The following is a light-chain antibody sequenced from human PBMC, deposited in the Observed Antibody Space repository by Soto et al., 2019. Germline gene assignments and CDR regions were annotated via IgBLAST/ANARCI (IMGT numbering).Light chain of an antibody. CDR2: GAS. J-gene: IGKJ5*01. Sequence: EIVLTLSPAALSLSTGERATLSCRASQSVSVYLAWFQQKPGQAPRLLIYGASSRATGIPDRFSGSGSGTDFTLTISRLEPEDFAVYYCQQRNNWPSTSGQGRRLEI. CDR1: QSVSVY. V-gene: IGKV3-11*01. CDR3: QQRNNWPST.